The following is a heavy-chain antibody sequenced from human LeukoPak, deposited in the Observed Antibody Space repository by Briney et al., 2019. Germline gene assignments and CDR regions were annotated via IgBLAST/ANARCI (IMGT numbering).Heavy chain of an antibody. D-gene: IGHD3-16*01. CDR2: ISGSGGST. CDR3: AKDTSAAYMDV. CDR1: GFNFNTYW. J-gene: IGHJ6*03. V-gene: IGHV3-23*01. Sequence: PGGSLRLSCAASGFNFNTYWMTWVRQAPGKGLEWVSAISGSGGSTYYADSVKGRFTISRDNPKNTLYLQMNSLRAEDTAVYYCAKDTSAAYMDVWGKGTTVTVSS.